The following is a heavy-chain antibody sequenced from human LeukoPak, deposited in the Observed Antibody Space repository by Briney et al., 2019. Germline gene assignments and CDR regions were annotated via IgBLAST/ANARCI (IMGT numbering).Heavy chain of an antibody. CDR1: GFTFSSHW. CDR2: INGDETST. J-gene: IGHJ4*02. CDR3: ARDKGLDY. Sequence: PGGSLRLSCAASGFTFSSHWMHWARQAPGKGLVWVSRINGDETSTAYADSVKGRFTISRDNAKNSLYLQMNSLRAEDTAVYYCARDKGLDYWGQGTLVTVSS. V-gene: IGHV3-74*01.